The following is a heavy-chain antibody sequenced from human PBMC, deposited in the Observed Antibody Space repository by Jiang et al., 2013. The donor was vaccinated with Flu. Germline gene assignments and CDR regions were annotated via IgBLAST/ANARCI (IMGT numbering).Heavy chain of an antibody. J-gene: IGHJ6*02. CDR1: GGSISSYY. Sequence: GPGLVKPSETLSLTCTVSGGSISSYYWSWIRQPPGKGLEWIGYIYYSGSTNYNPSLKSRVTISVDTSKNQFSLKLSSVTAADTAVYYCARRFYSAAAGNYYYYYGMDVWGQGTTVTVSS. V-gene: IGHV4-59*13. D-gene: IGHD6-13*01. CDR3: ARRFYSAAAGNYYYYYGMDV. CDR2: IYYSGST.